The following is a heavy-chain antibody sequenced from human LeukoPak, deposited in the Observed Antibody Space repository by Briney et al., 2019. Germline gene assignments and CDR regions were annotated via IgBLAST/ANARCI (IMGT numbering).Heavy chain of an antibody. CDR3: AKGTRSSPNDAADI. CDR2: IIGSGGTT. CDR1: GFTVSSNY. J-gene: IGHJ3*02. D-gene: IGHD1-26*01. V-gene: IGHV3-23*01. Sequence: PGGSLRLSCAASGFTVSSNYMSWVRQAPGKGLEWVSAIIGSGGTTYYTNSVKGRFTISRDNSKNTLYLQMNSLRAEDTAVYYCAKGTRSSPNDAADIWGQGTMVTVSS.